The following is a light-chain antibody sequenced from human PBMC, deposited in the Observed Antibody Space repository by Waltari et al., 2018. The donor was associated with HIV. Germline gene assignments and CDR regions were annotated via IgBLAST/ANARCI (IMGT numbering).Light chain of an antibody. CDR1: QDIGSD. J-gene: IGKJ4*01. Sequence: DIQMHQSPSSLSASVGDRVPVTCRSSQDIGSDLAWYQQRGSEAPKRLIYSASSLQNGVPSRFSGVGSGTEFTLTINGLKPEDSATYFCLQHHRYPLTFGGGT. CDR2: SAS. CDR3: LQHHRYPLT. V-gene: IGKV1-17*01.